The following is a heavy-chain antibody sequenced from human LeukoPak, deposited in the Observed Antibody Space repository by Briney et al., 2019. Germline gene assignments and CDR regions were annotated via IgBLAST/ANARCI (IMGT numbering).Heavy chain of an antibody. CDR2: INNGGTT. CDR1: GFTFSTDA. Sequence: GGSLRLSCSASGFTFSTDAMSWFRQAPGKGLEWVSGINNGGTTYYADSVKSRFTISRDNSRRTLFLQMNSLRAEDTAIYYCAKPWGYFDWLPGPDYWGQGTLVTVSS. D-gene: IGHD3-9*01. CDR3: AKPWGYFDWLPGPDY. J-gene: IGHJ4*02. V-gene: IGHV3-23*01.